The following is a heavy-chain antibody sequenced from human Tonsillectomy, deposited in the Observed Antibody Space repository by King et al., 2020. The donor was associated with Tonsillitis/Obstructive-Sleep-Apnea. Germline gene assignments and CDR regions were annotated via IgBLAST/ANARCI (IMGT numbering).Heavy chain of an antibody. CDR3: ARGLGYSSGWNPWYFDY. CDR2: IIPILGIA. V-gene: IGHV1-69*10. J-gene: IGHJ4*02. CDR1: GGTFSSYA. D-gene: IGHD6-19*01. Sequence: VQLVQSGAEVKKPGSSVKVSCKASGGTFSSYAISWVRQAPGQGLEWMGGIIPILGIANYAQKFQGRVTITADKSTSTAYMELSSLRSEDTAVYYCARGLGYSSGWNPWYFDYWGQGTLVTVSS.